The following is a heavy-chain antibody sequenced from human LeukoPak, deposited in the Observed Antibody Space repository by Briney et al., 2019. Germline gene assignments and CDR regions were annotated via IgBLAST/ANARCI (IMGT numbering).Heavy chain of an antibody. CDR1: GGTFSSYA. CDR3: ARDGYGDSTWSY. Sequence: SVKVSCKASGGTFSSYAISWVRQAPGQGLEWMGGIIPIFGTANYAQKFQGRVTMTTDTSTSTAYMELRSLRSDDTAVYYCARDGYGDSTWSYWGQGTLVTVSS. D-gene: IGHD4-17*01. V-gene: IGHV1-69*05. CDR2: IIPIFGTA. J-gene: IGHJ4*02.